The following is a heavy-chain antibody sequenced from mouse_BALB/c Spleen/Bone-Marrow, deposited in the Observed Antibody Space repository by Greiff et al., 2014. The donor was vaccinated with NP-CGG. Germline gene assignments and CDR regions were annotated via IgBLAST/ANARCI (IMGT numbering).Heavy chain of an antibody. J-gene: IGHJ3*01. CDR1: GYNFTSYW. CDR2: IYPGSGST. CDR3: ARFSQLGLLAY. Sequence: QVHVKQSGAELVKPGTSVELSCKASGYNFTSYWINWVKLRPGQGLEWIGDIYPGSGSTNYNEKFKSKATLTVDTSSSTAYMQLSSLASEDSALYYCARFSQLGLLAYWGQGTLVTVSA. D-gene: IGHD3-1*01. V-gene: IGHV1-55*01.